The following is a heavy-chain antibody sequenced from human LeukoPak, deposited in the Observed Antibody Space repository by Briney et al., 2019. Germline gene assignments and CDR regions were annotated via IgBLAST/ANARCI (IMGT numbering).Heavy chain of an antibody. CDR3: VRAFGGYDSQRFYYNMDV. CDR1: GFTFSSYA. J-gene: IGHJ6*03. D-gene: IGHD5-12*01. CDR2: ISSSSSYI. Sequence: PGGSLRLSCAASGFTFSSYAMSWVRQAPGKGLEWVSSISSSSSYIYYADSVKGRFTISRDNAKNSLYLQMNSLRAEDTAVYYCVRAFGGYDSQRFYYNMDVWGKGTTVTVSS. V-gene: IGHV3-21*01.